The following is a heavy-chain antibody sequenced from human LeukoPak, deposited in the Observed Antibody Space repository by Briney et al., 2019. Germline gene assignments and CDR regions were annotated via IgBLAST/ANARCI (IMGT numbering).Heavy chain of an antibody. CDR3: AKTSSKGIVGAHFDY. J-gene: IGHJ4*02. Sequence: GGSLRLSCAASGFTFSSYAMSWVRQAPGKGLEWVSAISGSGGSTYYADSVKGRFTISRDNSKNTLYLQMNSLRAEDTAVYYCAKTSSKGIVGAHFDYWGQGTLVTVSS. CDR1: GFTFSSYA. CDR2: ISGSGGST. V-gene: IGHV3-23*01. D-gene: IGHD1-26*01.